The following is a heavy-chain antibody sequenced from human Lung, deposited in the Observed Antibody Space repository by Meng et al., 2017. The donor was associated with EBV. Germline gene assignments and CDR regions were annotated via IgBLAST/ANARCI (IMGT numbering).Heavy chain of an antibody. J-gene: IGHJ1*01. Sequence: EVQLVESGGGLVQPGESLRLSCAVSGFSFSDHYMDWVRQAPGKGLEWVARSRNRPNSYTTDYAAAVKGRFTISRDASRNSLDLQMNSLKIEDTAVYYCVRGEGVTSPLEHWGQGALVTVSS. V-gene: IGHV3-72*01. CDR3: VRGEGVTSPLEH. CDR1: GFSFSDHY. D-gene: IGHD1-26*01. CDR2: SRNRPNSYTT.